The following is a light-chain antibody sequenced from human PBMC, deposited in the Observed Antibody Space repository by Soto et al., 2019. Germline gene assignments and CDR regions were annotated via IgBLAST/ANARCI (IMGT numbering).Light chain of an antibody. V-gene: IGKV1-5*03. CDR1: QTISSW. CDR2: KAS. CDR3: QNYNSYPVT. Sequence: DIQMTQSPSTLSASVGDRVTITCRASQTISSWLAWYQQKPGKAPKLLIYKASSLESGVPSRFSGSGSGTEFTLTTSSLQPDDFATYYSQNYNSYPVTFGQGTKVDMK. J-gene: IGKJ1*01.